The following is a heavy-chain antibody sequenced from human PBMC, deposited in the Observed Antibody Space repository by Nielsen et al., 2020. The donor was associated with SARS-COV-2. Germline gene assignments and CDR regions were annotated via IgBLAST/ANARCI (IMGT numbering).Heavy chain of an antibody. CDR3: ARCPYYDFWSGSLPRCGMDV. J-gene: IGHJ6*02. V-gene: IGHV3-11*01. D-gene: IGHD3-3*01. CDR2: ISSSGSTI. Sequence: GGSLRLSCAASGFTFSDYYMSWIRQAPGKGLEWVSYISSSGSTIYYADSVKGRFTISRDNAKNSLYLQMNSLRAEDTAVYYCARCPYYDFWSGSLPRCGMDVWGQGTTVTVSS. CDR1: GFTFSDYY.